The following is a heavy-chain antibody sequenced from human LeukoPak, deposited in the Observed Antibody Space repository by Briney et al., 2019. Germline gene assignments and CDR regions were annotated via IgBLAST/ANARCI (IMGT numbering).Heavy chain of an antibody. J-gene: IGHJ5*02. CDR1: GYTFTSYG. CDR2: IIPILGIA. D-gene: IGHD3-10*01. Sequence: SVKVSCKASGYTFTSYGISWVRQAPGQGLEWMGRIIPILGIANYAQKFQGRVTITADKSSSTAYMELSSLRSEDTAVYYCARDHYYGSGSYYFPNWFDPWGQGTLVTVSS. V-gene: IGHV1-69*04. CDR3: ARDHYYGSGSYYFPNWFDP.